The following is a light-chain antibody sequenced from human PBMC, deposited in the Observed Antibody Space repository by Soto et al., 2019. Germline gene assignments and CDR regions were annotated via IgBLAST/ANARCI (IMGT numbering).Light chain of an antibody. CDR2: AAS. V-gene: IGKV3-20*01. J-gene: IGKJ2*01. CDR3: QLFVTSSYT. CDR1: QSVSSKY. Sequence: EVVLTQSPGTLSLSPGEGATLSCRASQSVSSKYLAWYQQKPGQTPRLLIYAASSRATGIPDRFSGSGSGSDFYLTISRLEPEDFAVYYCQLFVTSSYTFGQGTKLDIK.